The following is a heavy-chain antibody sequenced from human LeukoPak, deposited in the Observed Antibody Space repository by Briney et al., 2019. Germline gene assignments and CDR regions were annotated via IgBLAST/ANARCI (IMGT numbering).Heavy chain of an antibody. CDR1: GGSISSSTYY. Sequence: SETLSLTCTVSGGSISSSTYYWGWIREPPGKGLVWIGNIFYSGSTYIGSTSYNPSLKSRVTISIDTSQNQFSLNLTSVTAADTAIYYCTRSRGPEIDYWGQGTLVTVSS. CDR3: TRSRGPEIDY. D-gene: IGHD1-14*01. CDR2: IFYSGST. J-gene: IGHJ4*02. V-gene: IGHV4-39*01.